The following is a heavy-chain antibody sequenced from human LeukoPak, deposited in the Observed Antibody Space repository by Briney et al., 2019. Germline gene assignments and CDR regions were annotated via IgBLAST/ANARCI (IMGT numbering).Heavy chain of an antibody. V-gene: IGHV4-34*01. CDR1: GGSFSGYY. CDR3: ARLYSQDV. CDR2: INHSGST. D-gene: IGHD6-13*01. Sequence: PSETLSLTCAVYGGSFSGYYWSWIRQPPGKGLEWIGEINHSGSTNYNPSLKSRVTTSVDTSKNQFSLKLSSVTAADTAVYYCARLYSQDVWGQGTTVTVSS. J-gene: IGHJ6*02.